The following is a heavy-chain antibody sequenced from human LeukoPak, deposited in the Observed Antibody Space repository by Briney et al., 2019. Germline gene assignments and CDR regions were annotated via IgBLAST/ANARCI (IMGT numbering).Heavy chain of an antibody. CDR3: ARFSNDHGVKFDY. D-gene: IGHD4-17*01. CDR2: INHSGST. CDR1: GGSFSGYY. J-gene: IGHJ4*02. Sequence: SETLSLTCAVYGGSFSGYYWSWIRQPPGKGLEWIGEINHSGSTNYNPSLKSRVTISVDTSKNQFSLKLSSVTAADTAVYYCARFSNDHGVKFDYWGQGTLATVSS. V-gene: IGHV4-34*01.